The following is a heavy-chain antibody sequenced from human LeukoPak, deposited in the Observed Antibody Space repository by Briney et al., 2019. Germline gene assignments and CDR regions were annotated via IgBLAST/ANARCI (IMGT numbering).Heavy chain of an antibody. D-gene: IGHD3-10*01. CDR3: AKDLPLWFGELFYGP. CDR2: ISSSSSYI. V-gene: IGHV3-21*04. J-gene: IGHJ5*02. Sequence: GGSLRLSCAASGFTFSSYSMNWVRQAPGKGLEWVSSISSSSSYIYYADSVKGRFTISRDNAKNSLYLQMNSLRAEDTAVYYCAKDLPLWFGELFYGPWGQGTLVTVSS. CDR1: GFTFSSYS.